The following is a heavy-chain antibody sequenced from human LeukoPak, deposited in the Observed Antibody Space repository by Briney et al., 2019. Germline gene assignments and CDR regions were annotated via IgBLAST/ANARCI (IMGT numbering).Heavy chain of an antibody. V-gene: IGHV1-18*01. CDR3: AVGAAEVPIDY. CDR2: ISAYNGNT. J-gene: IGHJ4*02. D-gene: IGHD1-26*01. CDR1: GYTFTTYG. Sequence: GASVKVSCKASGYTFTTYGINWVRQAPGQGLEWMGWISAYNGNTNYAQKLQGRVTMATDTSTSTAYMELRSLRSDDTAVYYCAVGAAEVPIDYWGQGTLVTVSS.